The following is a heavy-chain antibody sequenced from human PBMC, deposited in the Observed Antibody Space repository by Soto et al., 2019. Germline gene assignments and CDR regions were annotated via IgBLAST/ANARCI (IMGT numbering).Heavy chain of an antibody. D-gene: IGHD1-1*01. CDR3: ARVNEAYYYYYGMDV. Sequence: GASVKVSCKASGYTFTGYYIHWVRQAPGQGLEWMGWINPNSGGTNYAQTFRGRVTMTRDTSISTAYMELSGLISDDTAVYYCARVNEAYYYYYGMDVWGQGTTVTVSS. J-gene: IGHJ6*02. CDR1: GYTFTGYY. CDR2: INPNSGGT. V-gene: IGHV1-2*02.